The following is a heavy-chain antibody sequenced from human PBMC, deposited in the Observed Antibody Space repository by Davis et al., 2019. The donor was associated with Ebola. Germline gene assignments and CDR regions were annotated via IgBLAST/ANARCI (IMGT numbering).Heavy chain of an antibody. V-gene: IGHV3-23*05. Sequence: PGGSLRLSCEISGLISNNYVMYWVRQASGKGLEWISASETSDTKFNTNYADSVRGRLTISRDISWNTVYLQMNSLRDEDTAVYYCARALLGRVEIDYWGQGMLVTVSA. J-gene: IGHJ4*02. CDR2: SETSDTKFNT. D-gene: IGHD1-26*01. CDR1: GLISNNYV. CDR3: ARALLGRVEIDY.